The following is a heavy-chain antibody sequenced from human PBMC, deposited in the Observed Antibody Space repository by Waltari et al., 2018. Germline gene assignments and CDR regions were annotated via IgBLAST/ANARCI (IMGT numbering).Heavy chain of an antibody. J-gene: IGHJ4*02. D-gene: IGHD6-13*01. CDR1: GGSISSSSYY. CDR3: ARHASPSYSSPIGY. V-gene: IGHV4-39*07. Sequence: QLQLQESGPGLVKPSATLSLPCTVSGGSISSSSYYWGWIRQPPGKGLEWIGSIYYSGSTYYNPSLKSRVTISVDTSKNQFSLKLSSVTAADTAVYYCARHASPSYSSPIGYWGQGTLVTVSS. CDR2: IYYSGST.